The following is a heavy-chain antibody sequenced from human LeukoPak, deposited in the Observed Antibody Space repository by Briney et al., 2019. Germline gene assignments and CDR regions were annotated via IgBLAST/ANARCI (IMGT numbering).Heavy chain of an antibody. CDR1: GFTFSYYS. V-gene: IGHV3-21*01. CDR2: ISSSSSYI. CDR3: ARDRQSTSLDY. D-gene: IGHD2-2*01. J-gene: IGHJ4*02. Sequence: GGSLRLFCAASGFTFSYYSMNWVRQAPGKGLEWVSSISSSSSYIYYADSVKGRFTISRDNAKNSLYLLLNSLRAEDTAVYYCARDRQSTSLDYWGQGTLVTVSS.